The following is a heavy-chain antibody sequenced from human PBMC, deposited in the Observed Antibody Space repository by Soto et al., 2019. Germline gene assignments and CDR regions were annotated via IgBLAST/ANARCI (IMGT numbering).Heavy chain of an antibody. D-gene: IGHD1-1*01. CDR3: ARMGLERSYFDY. V-gene: IGHV3-33*01. Sequence: QVQLVESGGGVVQPGRSLRLSCAASGFTFSTYGMHWVHQAPGKGLEWVAVIWYDGSKKYFADSVKGRFTISRDNSKNTLYPQMNSLRAEDTAVYYCARMGLERSYFDYWGQVILVTVSS. J-gene: IGHJ4*02. CDR2: IWYDGSKK. CDR1: GFTFSTYG.